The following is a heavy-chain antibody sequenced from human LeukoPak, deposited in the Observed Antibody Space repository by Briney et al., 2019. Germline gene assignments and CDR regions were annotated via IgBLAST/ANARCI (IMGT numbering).Heavy chain of an antibody. V-gene: IGHV5-51*01. J-gene: IGHJ4*02. Sequence: GESLKISCKGFGYTFTNYWIGWVRQMPGKGLEWMGIIYPGDSDARYSPSFQGQVTISADKSNTTAYLQWSSLKASDTAIYYCARRPRGVCSSTSCYVDYWGQGTLVTVSS. D-gene: IGHD2-2*01. CDR3: ARRPRGVCSSTSCYVDY. CDR2: IYPGDSDA. CDR1: GYTFTNYW.